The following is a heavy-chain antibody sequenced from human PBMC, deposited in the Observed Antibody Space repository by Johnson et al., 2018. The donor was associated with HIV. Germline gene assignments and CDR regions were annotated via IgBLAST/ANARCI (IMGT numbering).Heavy chain of an antibody. CDR2: IYSAART. Sequence: VQRVETGGGLIQHGGSLRLAGAATGFTVSSNYMSWVRQAPGKGLEWVSVIYSAARTYYADSVKGRFTISRDNSRNTLYPQMNSLRVEDTAVYYCAKVPYGGSADDAFDIWGKGTMVTVSS. D-gene: IGHD1-26*01. J-gene: IGHJ3*02. CDR1: GFTVSSNY. CDR3: AKVPYGGSADDAFDI. V-gene: IGHV3-53*02.